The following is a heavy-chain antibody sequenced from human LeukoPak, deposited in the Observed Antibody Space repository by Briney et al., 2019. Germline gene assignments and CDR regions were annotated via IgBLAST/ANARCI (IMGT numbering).Heavy chain of an antibody. CDR3: ARDRYCSSTSCILGAFDY. CDR2: IYYSGST. Sequence: SETLSLTCTVSGGSISSSSYYWGWIRQPPGKGLEWIGSIYYSGSTYYNPSLKSRVTISVDTSKNQFSLKLSSVTAADTAVYYCARDRYCSSTSCILGAFDYWGQGTLVTVSS. V-gene: IGHV4-39*01. CDR1: GGSISSSSYY. J-gene: IGHJ4*02. D-gene: IGHD2-2*01.